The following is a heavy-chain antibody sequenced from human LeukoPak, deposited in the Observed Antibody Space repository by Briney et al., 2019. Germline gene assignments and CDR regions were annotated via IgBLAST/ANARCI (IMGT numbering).Heavy chain of an antibody. CDR1: GGSISNYY. D-gene: IGHD6-13*01. CDR3: ARAPGGIAALNWFDP. V-gene: IGHV4-59*12. CDR2: IYYSGST. J-gene: IGHJ5*02. Sequence: SETLSLTCTVSGGSISNYYWSWIRQPPGKGLEWIGYIYYSGSTNYNPSLKSRVTISVDTSKNQFSLKLSSVTAADTAVYYCARAPGGIAALNWFDPWGQGTLVTVSS.